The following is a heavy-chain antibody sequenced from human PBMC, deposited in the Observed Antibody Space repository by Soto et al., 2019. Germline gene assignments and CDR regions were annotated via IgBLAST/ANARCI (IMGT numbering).Heavy chain of an antibody. CDR3: ARGDTPMITGMDSFDI. Sequence: EVQLVESGGGLVQPGGSLRLSCAGSGFTLSDHYIDWVRQAPGKGLEWVGRSRDKAQGYSTAYAASVKGRFTTSRDESKNSLYLQMDSLRAEDTAVYFCARGDTPMITGMDSFDIWGQGTMVTVSS. D-gene: IGHD5-18*01. V-gene: IGHV3-72*01. J-gene: IGHJ3*02. CDR2: SRDKAQGYST. CDR1: GFTLSDHY.